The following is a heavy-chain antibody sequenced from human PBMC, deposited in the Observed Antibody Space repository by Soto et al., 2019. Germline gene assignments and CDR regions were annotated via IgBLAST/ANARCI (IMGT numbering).Heavy chain of an antibody. Sequence: PGESLNISCTGSGYSFTRYWIGWVRQMPGKGLEWMGIIYPGDSDTRYSPSFQGQVTISADKSISTAYLQWSSLKASDTAMYYCARLVPAENQNASNYYYYYMDVWGKGTTVTVSS. CDR2: IYPGDSDT. CDR3: ARLVPAENQNASNYYYYYMDV. D-gene: IGHD2-2*01. V-gene: IGHV5-51*01. CDR1: GYSFTRYW. J-gene: IGHJ6*03.